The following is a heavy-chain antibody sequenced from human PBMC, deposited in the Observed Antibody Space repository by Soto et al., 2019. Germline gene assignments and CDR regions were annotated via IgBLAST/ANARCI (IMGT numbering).Heavy chain of an antibody. V-gene: IGHV1-2*02. CDR2: INPNSGGT. CDR1: GYTFTGYY. Sequence: QVQLVQSGAEVKKPGASVKVSCKASGYTFTGYYMHWVRQAPGQGLEWMGWINPNSGGTNYAQKFQGGVTMTRGTSISTAYMELSRLRSDDTAVYYCARDHPSIAVAGSYYFDYWGQGTLVTVSS. CDR3: ARDHPSIAVAGSYYFDY. J-gene: IGHJ4*02. D-gene: IGHD6-19*01.